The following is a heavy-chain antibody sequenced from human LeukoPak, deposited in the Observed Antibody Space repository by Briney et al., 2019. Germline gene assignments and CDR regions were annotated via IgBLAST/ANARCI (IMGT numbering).Heavy chain of an antibody. Sequence: PGGSLRLSCAASGFTVSSNYMSWVRQAPGKGLEWVSVIYSGGSTYYADSVKGRFTISRDNSKNTLYLQMNSLRAEDTAVYYCARGSLYGRGSWYYFDYWGQGTLVTVSS. D-gene: IGHD6-13*01. V-gene: IGHV3-66*01. CDR1: GFTVSSNY. CDR2: IYSGGST. CDR3: ARGSLYGRGSWYYFDY. J-gene: IGHJ4*02.